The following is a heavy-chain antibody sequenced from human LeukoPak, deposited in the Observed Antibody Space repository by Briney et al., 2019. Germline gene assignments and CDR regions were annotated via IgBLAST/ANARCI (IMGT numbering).Heavy chain of an antibody. D-gene: IGHD7-27*01. V-gene: IGHV3-23*01. CDR2: ITTGGPNT. CDR1: GFIVSSNY. CDR3: AKDGGLWVSAHWGDS. J-gene: IGHJ4*02. Sequence: GGSLRLSCAASGFIVSSNYMSWVRQAPGKGLKWVSTITTGGPNTYYADSVKGRFTVSRDDSKNTLYLQMNSLRAEDTAVYYCAKDGGLWVSAHWGDSWGRGTLVTVSS.